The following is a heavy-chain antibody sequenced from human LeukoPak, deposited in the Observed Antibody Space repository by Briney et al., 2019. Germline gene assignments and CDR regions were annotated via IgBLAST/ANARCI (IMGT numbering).Heavy chain of an antibody. CDR3: ARLRGENYESSGYLDY. V-gene: IGHV1-18*01. D-gene: IGHD3-22*01. CDR1: GYTFTSYG. CDR2: ISAYNGNT. Sequence: ASVKVSCKASGYTFTSYGISWVRQAPGQGLEWMGWISAYNGNTNYAQKLQGRVTMTTDTSTSTAYMELRSLRSDDTAVYYCARLRGENYESSGYLDYWGQGTLVTVSS. J-gene: IGHJ4*02.